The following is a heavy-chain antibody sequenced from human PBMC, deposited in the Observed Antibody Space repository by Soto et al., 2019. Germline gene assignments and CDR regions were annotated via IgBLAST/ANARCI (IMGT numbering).Heavy chain of an antibody. CDR1: GFSFSSFA. CDR2: ISGSADST. D-gene: IGHD2-8*01. J-gene: IGHJ6*02. V-gene: IGHV3-23*01. Sequence: EVQLLESGGGFIHPGGSLRLSCAASGFSFSSFAMNWVRQAPGKGLEWVSIISGSADSTFYADSVKGRFTISRDDSKSTLYRRMNGLGAEDTAVDHGAKTRGAMIYAISVYGTDVWGQGTTVTVSS. CDR3: AKTRGAMIYAISVYGTDV.